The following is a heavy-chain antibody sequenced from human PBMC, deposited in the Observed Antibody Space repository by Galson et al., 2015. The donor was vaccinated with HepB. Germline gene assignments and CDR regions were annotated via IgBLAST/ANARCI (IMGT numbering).Heavy chain of an antibody. CDR1: GFTFSSYA. V-gene: IGHV3-23*01. CDR2: ISGSGGST. CDR3: AKDTGPYDSGSPLGLFDY. J-gene: IGHJ4*02. Sequence: SLRLSCAASGFTFSSYAMSWVRQAPGKGLEWVSAISGSGGSTYYADSVKGRFTISRDNSKNTLYLQMNSLRAEDTAVYYCAKDTGPYDSGSPLGLFDYWGQGTLVTVSS. D-gene: IGHD3-10*01.